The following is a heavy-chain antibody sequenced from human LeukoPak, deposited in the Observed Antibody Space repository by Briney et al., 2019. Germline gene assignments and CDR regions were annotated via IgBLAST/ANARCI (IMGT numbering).Heavy chain of an antibody. Sequence: ASVKVSCKASGYTFTSFDINWVRQATGQGPEWMGWMYPSSGDTGYAQKFQGRVTFTRDTSTNTAYMELSSLTSEDTAVYYCATPTMRGPSYGYVRLLNWGQGSLVTVSS. V-gene: IGHV1-8*03. D-gene: IGHD5-18*01. CDR3: ATPTMRGPSYGYVRLLN. CDR1: GYTFTSFD. J-gene: IGHJ4*02. CDR2: MYPSSGDT.